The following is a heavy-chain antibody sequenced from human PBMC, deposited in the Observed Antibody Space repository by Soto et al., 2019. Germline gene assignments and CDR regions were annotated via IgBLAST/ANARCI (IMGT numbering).Heavy chain of an antibody. CDR3: AREGEWRYYDILTDRGRGYYYGMDV. V-gene: IGHV6-1*01. Sequence: SQTLSLTCAISGDSVSSNSAAWNWIRQSPSRGLEWLGRTYYRSKWYNDYAVSVKSRITINPDTSKNQFSLQLNSVTPEDTAVYYCAREGEWRYYDILTDRGRGYYYGMDVWGQGTTVTVSS. CDR2: TYYRSKWYN. D-gene: IGHD3-9*01. J-gene: IGHJ6*02. CDR1: GDSVSSNSAA.